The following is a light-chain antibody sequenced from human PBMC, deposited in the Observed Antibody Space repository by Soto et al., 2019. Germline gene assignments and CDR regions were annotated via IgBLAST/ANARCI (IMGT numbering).Light chain of an antibody. CDR2: KAS. CDR3: QQYNSYST. J-gene: IGKJ1*01. Sequence: DIQMTQSPSTLSASVGDRVTITCRASQRISTWLAWYQQKPGKAPKLLVYKASTLERGVPSRFSGSGSGTELTLTISSLQPDDFATYYCQQYNSYSTFGQGTKVEIK. V-gene: IGKV1-5*03. CDR1: QRISTW.